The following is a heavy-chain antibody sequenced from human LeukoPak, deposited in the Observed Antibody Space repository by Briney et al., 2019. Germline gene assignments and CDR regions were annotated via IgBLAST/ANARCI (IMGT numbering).Heavy chain of an antibody. CDR1: GFTFSDYY. CDR2: ISSSGSTI. D-gene: IGHD4-17*01. Sequence: PGGSLRLSCAASGFTFSDYYMSWIRQAPGKGLEWVSYISSSGSTIYYADSVKGRFTISRDNAKNSLHLQMNSLRAEDTAVYYCARTPDYGDYAGNYFDYWGQGTLVTVSS. V-gene: IGHV3-11*01. CDR3: ARTPDYGDYAGNYFDY. J-gene: IGHJ4*02.